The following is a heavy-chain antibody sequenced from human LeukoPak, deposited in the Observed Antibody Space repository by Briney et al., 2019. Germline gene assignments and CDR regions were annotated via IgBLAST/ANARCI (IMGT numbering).Heavy chain of an antibody. CDR3: ARAARYSGLN. D-gene: IGHD5-12*01. Sequence: PSETLSLTCTVSGGSISSSSYYWGWIRQPPGKGLEWIGSIYYSGSTYYNPSLKSRVTISVDTSKNQFSLKLSSVTAADTAVYYCARAARYSGLNWGQGTLVTVSS. CDR2: IYYSGST. CDR1: GGSISSSSYY. J-gene: IGHJ4*02. V-gene: IGHV4-39*07.